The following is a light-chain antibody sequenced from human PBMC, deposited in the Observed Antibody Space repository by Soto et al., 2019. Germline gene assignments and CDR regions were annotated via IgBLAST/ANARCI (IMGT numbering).Light chain of an antibody. V-gene: IGKV3-15*01. Sequence: ETVMTQSPATLSVSPGERVTLSCRASQSVSINLAWYQQKPGQPPRLLIYGASTRATAIPARFSGSGSGTDFTLTISSLQSEDFAVYYCQQYDNWPPLTFGGGTKVEIK. CDR2: GAS. J-gene: IGKJ4*01. CDR3: QQYDNWPPLT. CDR1: QSVSIN.